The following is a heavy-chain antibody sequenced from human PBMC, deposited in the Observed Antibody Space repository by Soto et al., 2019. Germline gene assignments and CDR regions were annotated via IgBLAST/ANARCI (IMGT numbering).Heavy chain of an antibody. J-gene: IGHJ4*02. V-gene: IGHV3-30*18. CDR1: GFTFSSYG. D-gene: IGHD5-18*01. CDR2: ISYDGSNK. CDR3: AKDQGGYSYGLGYDY. Sequence: PGGSLRLSCAASGFTFSSYGMHWVRQAPGKGLEWVAVISYDGSNKYYADSVKGRFTISRDNSKNTLYLQMNSLRAEDTAVYYCAKDQGGYSYGLGYDYWGQGTLVTVSS.